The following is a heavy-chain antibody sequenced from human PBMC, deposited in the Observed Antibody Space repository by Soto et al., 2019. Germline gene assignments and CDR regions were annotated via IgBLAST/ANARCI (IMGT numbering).Heavy chain of an antibody. Sequence: SETLSLTCTVSGGSISSYYWSWIRQPPGKGLEWIGYIYYSGSTNYNPSLKSRVTISVDTSKNQFSLKLSSVTAADTAVYYCGRWGGVEAFDIWGQGTMVTVSS. CDR1: GGSISSYY. CDR2: IYYSGST. CDR3: GRWGGVEAFDI. J-gene: IGHJ3*02. V-gene: IGHV4-59*01. D-gene: IGHD3-16*01.